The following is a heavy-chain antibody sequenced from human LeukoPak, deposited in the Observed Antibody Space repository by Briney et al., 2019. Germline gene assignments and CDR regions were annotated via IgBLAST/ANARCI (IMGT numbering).Heavy chain of an antibody. CDR3: ASSIAAAGTPDY. CDR2: ISAHNGNT. CDR1: GYTFTSYG. Sequence: ASVKVSCKASGYTFTSYGISWVRQAPGQGLEWMGWISAHNGNTNYAQKLQGRVTMTTDTSTSTAYMELRSLRSDDTAVYYCASSIAAAGTPDYWGQGTLVTVSS. D-gene: IGHD6-13*01. V-gene: IGHV1-18*01. J-gene: IGHJ4*02.